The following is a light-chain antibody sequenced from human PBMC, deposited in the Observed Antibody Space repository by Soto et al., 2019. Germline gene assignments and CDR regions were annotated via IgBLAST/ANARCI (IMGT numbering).Light chain of an antibody. CDR2: DVS. V-gene: IGLV2-14*01. CDR1: SSDVGGYNY. CDR3: SSYTSSSTLDV. J-gene: IGLJ1*01. Sequence: QSALTQPASVFGSPGQSITLSCTGTSSDVGGYNYVSWYQQHPGKAPKLMIYDVSNRPSGVSNRFSGSKSGNTASLTISGLQAEDEADYYCSSYTSSSTLDVFGTGTKVTVL.